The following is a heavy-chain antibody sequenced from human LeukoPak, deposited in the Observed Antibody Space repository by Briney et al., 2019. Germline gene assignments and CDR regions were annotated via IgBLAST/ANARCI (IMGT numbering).Heavy chain of an antibody. J-gene: IGHJ6*02. D-gene: IGHD3-16*02. Sequence: GASVKVSCKASGYTFTGYYIHWVRQAPGQGLEWMGWINPNSGGTNYAQKFQGRVTMTEDTSTDTAYMELSSLRSEDTAVYYCATDPPRRYRYYYGMDVWGQGTTVTVSS. CDR3: ATDPPRRYRYYYGMDV. V-gene: IGHV1-2*02. CDR1: GYTFTGYY. CDR2: INPNSGGT.